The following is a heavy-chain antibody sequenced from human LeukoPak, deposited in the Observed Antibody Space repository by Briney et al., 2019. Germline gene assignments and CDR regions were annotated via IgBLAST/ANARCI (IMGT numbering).Heavy chain of an antibody. CDR3: AIGRDNVDY. D-gene: IGHD2-15*01. Sequence: PGGSLRLSCAASGFTLSNYAISWVRQAPGKGLEWVSAISNSGERAYYADSVKGRFTISRDNSKATVSLQMNSLRVEDTAVYFCAIGRDNVDYWGQGTLVTVSS. J-gene: IGHJ4*02. CDR1: GFTLSNYA. CDR2: ISNSGERA. V-gene: IGHV3-23*01.